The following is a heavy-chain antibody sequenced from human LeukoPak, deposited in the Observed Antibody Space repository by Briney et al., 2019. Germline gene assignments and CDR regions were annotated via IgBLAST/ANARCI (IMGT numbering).Heavy chain of an antibody. CDR2: INPSGGST. J-gene: IGHJ5*02. Sequence: PSVKVSCKASGYTFTSYYMHWVRQAPGQGLEWMGIINPSGGSTSYAQKFQGRVTMTRDTSTSTVYMELSSLRSEDTAVYYCARVAYSNLPPYNWFDPWGQGTPVTVSS. CDR3: ARVAYSNLPPYNWFDP. D-gene: IGHD4-11*01. V-gene: IGHV1-46*01. CDR1: GYTFTSYY.